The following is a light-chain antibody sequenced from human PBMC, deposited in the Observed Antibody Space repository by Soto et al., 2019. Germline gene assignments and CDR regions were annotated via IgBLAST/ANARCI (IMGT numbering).Light chain of an antibody. CDR2: SAF. V-gene: IGKV1-39*01. Sequence: DIQMTQSPSSLSISVGDRVTITCRSSPDIGNHLNWYQQKPGKAPQLLLYSAFTLQSWVPSRFSGSGSGTAFTLTITSLQPEDSATYFCEQSYSVPLTFGGGTKVEV. J-gene: IGKJ4*01. CDR3: EQSYSVPLT. CDR1: PDIGNH.